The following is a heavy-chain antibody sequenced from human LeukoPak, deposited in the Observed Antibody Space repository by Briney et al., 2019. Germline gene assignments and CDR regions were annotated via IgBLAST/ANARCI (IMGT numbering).Heavy chain of an antibody. CDR2: ISDIGSI. V-gene: IGHV4-59*12. J-gene: IGHJ6*02. CDR3: AREGAYYDFWSRMDV. CDR1: GGSISSYY. Sequence: SETLSLTCTVSGGSISSYYWSWIRQPPGKGLEWIAYISDIGSINYNPSLKSRVTISLDTSKNQFSLNLSSVTAADTAVYYCAREGAYYDFWSRMDVWGQGTTVTVSS. D-gene: IGHD3-3*01.